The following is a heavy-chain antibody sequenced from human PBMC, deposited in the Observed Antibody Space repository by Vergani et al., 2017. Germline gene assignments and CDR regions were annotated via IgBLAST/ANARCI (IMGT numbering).Heavy chain of an antibody. CDR1: GGSFSGYY. CDR2: INHSGST. CDR3: ARGLGFADY. Sequence: QVQLQESGPGLVKPSQTLSLTCAVYGGSFSGYYWSWIRQPPGKGLEWIGEINHSGSTNYNPSLKSRVTISVDTSKNQFSLKLSSVTAADTAVYYCARGLGFADYWGQGTLVTVSS. V-gene: IGHV4-34*09. J-gene: IGHJ4*02. D-gene: IGHD1-26*01.